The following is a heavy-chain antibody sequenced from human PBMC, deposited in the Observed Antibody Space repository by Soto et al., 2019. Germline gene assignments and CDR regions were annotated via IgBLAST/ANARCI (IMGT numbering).Heavy chain of an antibody. V-gene: IGHV3-7*01. CDR3: ARDPVCSGGSCYDY. D-gene: IGHD2-15*01. CDR2: IKQDGSEI. Sequence: PGGSLRLSCPASVFNFSRYWMPWFRQAPGEGLEWVANIKQDGSEIYYVDSVKGRFTISRDNAENSLYLQMNSLRAEDTAVYYCARDPVCSGGSCYDYWGQGTLVTVSS. J-gene: IGHJ4*02. CDR1: VFNFSRYW.